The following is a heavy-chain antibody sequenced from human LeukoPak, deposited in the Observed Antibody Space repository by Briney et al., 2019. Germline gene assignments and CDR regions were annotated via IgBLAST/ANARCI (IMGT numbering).Heavy chain of an antibody. Sequence: ASVKVSCKASRHTFTSYGISWVRQAPGQGGEWMGWISAYNGNTNYAQKLQGRVTMTTDTSTSTAYMELRSLRSDDTAVYYCARTITIFGVVPGDYWGQGTLVTVSS. D-gene: IGHD3-3*01. V-gene: IGHV1-18*01. CDR1: RHTFTSYG. J-gene: IGHJ4*02. CDR3: ARTITIFGVVPGDY. CDR2: ISAYNGNT.